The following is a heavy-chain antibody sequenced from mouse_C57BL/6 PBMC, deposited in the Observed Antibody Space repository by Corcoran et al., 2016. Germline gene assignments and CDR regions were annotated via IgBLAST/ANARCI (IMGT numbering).Heavy chain of an antibody. V-gene: IGHV1-26*01. Sequence: EVQLQQSGPELVKPGASVKISCKASGYTFTDYYMNWVKQSHGKSLEWIGDINPNNGGTSYNQKFKGKATLTVDKSSSTAYMELRSLTSEDSAVYYCASPSTVVAPYPMDYWGQGTSVTVSS. CDR2: INPNNGGT. D-gene: IGHD1-1*01. CDR3: ASPSTVVAPYPMDY. CDR1: GYTFTDYY. J-gene: IGHJ4*01.